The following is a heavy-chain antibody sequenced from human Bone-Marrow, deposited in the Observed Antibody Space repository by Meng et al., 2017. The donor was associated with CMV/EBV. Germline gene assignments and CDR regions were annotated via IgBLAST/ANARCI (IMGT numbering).Heavy chain of an antibody. CDR2: MNPNSGNT. J-gene: IGHJ6*02. Sequence: ASVKVSCKASGYTITSYDINWVRQATGQGLEWMGWMNPNSGNTGYAQKFQGRVTMTRNTSISTAYMELSSLRSEDTAVYYCARGASDYGGNAWVYYYGMDVWGQGTTVTVSS. V-gene: IGHV1-8*01. D-gene: IGHD4-23*01. CDR3: ARGASDYGGNAWVYYYGMDV. CDR1: GYTITSYD.